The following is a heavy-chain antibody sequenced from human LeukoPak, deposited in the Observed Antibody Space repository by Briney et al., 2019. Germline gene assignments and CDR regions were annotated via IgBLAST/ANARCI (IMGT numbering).Heavy chain of an antibody. CDR1: GGSISSGDYY. Sequence: SQTLSLTCTVSGGSISSGDYYWSWIRQPPGKGLEWIGYIYYSGSTYYNPSLKSRVTISVDTSKNQFSLKLSSVTAADTAVYYCARPILTGYYYYGMDVWGQGTTVTVSS. CDR2: IYYSGST. J-gene: IGHJ6*02. D-gene: IGHD3-9*01. CDR3: ARPILTGYYYYGMDV. V-gene: IGHV4-30-4*01.